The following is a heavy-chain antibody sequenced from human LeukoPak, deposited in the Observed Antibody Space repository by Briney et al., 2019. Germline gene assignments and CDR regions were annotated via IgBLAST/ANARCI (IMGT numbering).Heavy chain of an antibody. J-gene: IGHJ6*03. CDR2: MNPNSGNT. CDR3: ARAPWIQLWSNYYYYMDV. D-gene: IGHD5-18*01. Sequence: ASVTVSCKASGYTFTSYDINWVRQATGQGLEWMGWMNPNSGNTVYAQKFQGRVTMTRNTSISTAYMQLSSLRSEDTAVYYCARAPWIQLWSNYYYYMDVWGKGTTVTVSS. CDR1: GYTFTSYD. V-gene: IGHV1-8*01.